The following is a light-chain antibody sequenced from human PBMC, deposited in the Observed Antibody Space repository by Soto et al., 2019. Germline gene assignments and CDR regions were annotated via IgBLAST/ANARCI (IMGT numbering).Light chain of an antibody. V-gene: IGLV1-47*01. J-gene: IGLJ3*02. CDR1: SSNIESNY. Sequence: QSVLTQPPSASGTPGQRVTISCSGSSSNIESNYVYWYQQLPGSAPKLLIYRNDQRPSGVPDRFSGSKSGTSASLAISGLRSEDEADYYGAAWDDSLSALVFGGGPQLTFL. CDR3: AAWDDSLSALV. CDR2: RND.